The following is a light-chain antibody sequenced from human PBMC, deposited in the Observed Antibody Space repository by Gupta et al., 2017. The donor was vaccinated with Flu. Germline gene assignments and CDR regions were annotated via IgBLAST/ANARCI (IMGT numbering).Light chain of an antibody. CDR3: YSYAGNYVWV. J-gene: IGLJ3*02. Sequence: QAALTQPRSESGSPGQSVTISCTGTSSDIGTYHYVSWYQHHPGNAPKLIIYDVFKRPSGVPARFSASKSDNTASLTISGLQPEDEADYYCYSYAGNYVWVFGGGTKLTVL. CDR1: SSDIGTYHY. CDR2: DVF. V-gene: IGLV2-11*01.